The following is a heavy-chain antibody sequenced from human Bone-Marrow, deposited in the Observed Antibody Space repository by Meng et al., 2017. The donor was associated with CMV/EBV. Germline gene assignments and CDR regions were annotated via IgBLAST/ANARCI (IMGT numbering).Heavy chain of an antibody. D-gene: IGHD2-2*02. Sequence: GGSLRLSCAASGFTFSSYAMSWVRQAPGKGLEWVSVIYSGGSSTYYADSVKGRFTISRDNSKNTLYLQMNSLRAEDTAVYYCAKGRFAVVPAAINYWGQGTLVTVSS. CDR3: AKGRFAVVPAAINY. CDR1: GFTFSSYA. CDR2: IYSGGSST. J-gene: IGHJ4*02. V-gene: IGHV3-23*03.